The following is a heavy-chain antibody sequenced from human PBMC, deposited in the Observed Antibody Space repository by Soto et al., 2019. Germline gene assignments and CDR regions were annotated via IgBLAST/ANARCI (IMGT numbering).Heavy chain of an antibody. V-gene: IGHV3-7*04. CDR2: IKPDGSEK. Sequence: EVQLVESGGDLVQPGGSLRLSCAASGFTFSSYWMNWVRQAPGKGLEWVASIKPDGSEKYYVDSVKGRCTISRDNAQRSLYLQMNSLSAEDAALFYCARGGFFWGGYHSSAFYVWVQGTVCTVSS. CDR3: ARGGFFWGGYHSSAFYV. D-gene: IGHD3-16*02. CDR1: GFTFSSYW. J-gene: IGHJ3*01.